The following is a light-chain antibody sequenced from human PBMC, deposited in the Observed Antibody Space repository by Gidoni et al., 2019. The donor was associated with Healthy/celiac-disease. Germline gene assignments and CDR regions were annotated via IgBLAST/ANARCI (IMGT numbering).Light chain of an antibody. J-gene: IGKJ1*01. CDR1: QSVSSSY. CDR3: QQYGSSPWT. CDR2: GAS. Sequence: EIVLTQSPGTLSLSPGESATLSCRASQSVSSSYLAWYQQKPGQAPRLLIYGASSRATGIPDRFSGSGSGTDCTLTISRLEPEDFAVYYCQQYGSSPWTFGQGTKVEIK. V-gene: IGKV3-20*01.